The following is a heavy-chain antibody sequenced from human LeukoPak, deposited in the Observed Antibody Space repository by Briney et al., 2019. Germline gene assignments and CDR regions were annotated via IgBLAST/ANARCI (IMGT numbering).Heavy chain of an antibody. J-gene: IGHJ4*02. CDR1: GYTFTSYD. CDR2: MNPNSGNT. CDR3: ARLPYCSSTSCYTGDDY. D-gene: IGHD2-2*02. Sequence: GASVKVSCKASGYTFTSYDINWVRQATGQGLEWMGWMNPNSGNTGYAQKFQGRVTITRNTSISTAYMELSSLRSEDTAVYYCARLPYCSSTSCYTGDDYWGQGTLVTVSS. V-gene: IGHV1-8*03.